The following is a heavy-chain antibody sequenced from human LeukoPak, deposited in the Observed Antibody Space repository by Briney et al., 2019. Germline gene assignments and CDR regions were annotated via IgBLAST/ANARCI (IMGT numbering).Heavy chain of an antibody. V-gene: IGHV3-23*01. D-gene: IGHD5-12*01. CDR1: GFSFSNYA. J-gene: IGHJ4*02. CDR2: IVSSSGST. CDR3: AKGAYDYVELGYFDY. Sequence: GGSLRLSCAASGFSFSNYAMSWVRQAPGKGLEWVSHIVSSSGSTFYADSVKGWFTISRDNSKNTLYLQMNSLRAEDTAVYYCAKGAYDYVELGYFDYWGQGTLVTVSS.